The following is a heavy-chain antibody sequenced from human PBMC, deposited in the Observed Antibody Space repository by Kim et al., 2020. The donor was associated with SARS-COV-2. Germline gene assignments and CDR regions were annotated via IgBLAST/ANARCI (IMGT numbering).Heavy chain of an antibody. J-gene: IGHJ4*02. Sequence: GGSNNYAYSVKGRIPISRDNAKNTLYLQMSSLRTADTAVYFCVKALGDYWGQGTLVTVSS. V-gene: IGHV3-64D*06. CDR2: GGSN. CDR3: VKALGDY.